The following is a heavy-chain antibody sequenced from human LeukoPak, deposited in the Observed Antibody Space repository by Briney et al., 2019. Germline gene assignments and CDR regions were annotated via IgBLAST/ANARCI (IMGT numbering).Heavy chain of an antibody. Sequence: PGGSLRLSCAASGFAVSSNYMSWVRQAPGKGLERVSVIYSGGSTYYADSVKGRFTISRDNSKNTLYLQMNSLRAEDTAVYYCARDGVTTLSMDVWGQGTTVTVSS. CDR1: GFAVSSNY. CDR2: IYSGGST. CDR3: ARDGVTTLSMDV. D-gene: IGHD4-17*01. J-gene: IGHJ6*02. V-gene: IGHV3-66*01.